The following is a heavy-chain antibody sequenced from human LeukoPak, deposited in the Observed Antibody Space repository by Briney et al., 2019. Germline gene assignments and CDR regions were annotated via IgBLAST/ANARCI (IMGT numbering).Heavy chain of an antibody. V-gene: IGHV3-9*01. CDR2: ISWNSGSI. CDR3: AKDTSNDFWSGAYFDY. D-gene: IGHD3-3*01. CDR1: GFTFDDCA. Sequence: GRSLRLSCAASGFTFDDCAMPWVRQAPGKGLEWVSGISWNSGSIGYADSVKGRFTISRDNAKNSLYLQMNSLRAEDTALYYCAKDTSNDFWSGAYFDYWGQGTLVTVSS. J-gene: IGHJ4*02.